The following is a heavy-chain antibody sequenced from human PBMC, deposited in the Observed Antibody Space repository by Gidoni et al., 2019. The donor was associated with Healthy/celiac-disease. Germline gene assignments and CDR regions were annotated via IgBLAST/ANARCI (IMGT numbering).Heavy chain of an antibody. Sequence: QVQLVESGGGVVQPGRSLRLSCAASGFTFSSYGMHWVRQAPGKGLEWVAVISYDGSNKYYADSVKGRFTISRDNSKNTLYLQMNSLRAEDTAVYYCAKELVGYSGYVGYYYYMDVWGKGTTVTVSS. CDR2: ISYDGSNK. CDR1: GFTFSSYG. J-gene: IGHJ6*03. V-gene: IGHV3-30*18. CDR3: AKELVGYSGYVGYYYYMDV. D-gene: IGHD5-12*01.